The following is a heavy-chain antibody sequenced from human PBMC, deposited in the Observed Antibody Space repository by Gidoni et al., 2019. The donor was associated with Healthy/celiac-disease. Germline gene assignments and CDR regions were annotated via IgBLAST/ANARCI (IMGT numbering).Heavy chain of an antibody. J-gene: IGHJ3*02. CDR3: ATQICSGGSCNRVGAFDI. CDR2: IYYSGST. D-gene: IGHD2-15*01. Sequence: QVQLQESGPGLVKPSETLSLTCTVSGGSISSYYWSWIRQPPGKGLEWIGYIYYSGSTNYNPSLKSRVTISVDTSKNQFSLKLSSVTAADTAVYYCATQICSGGSCNRVGAFDIWGQGTMVTVSS. V-gene: IGHV4-59*08. CDR1: GGSISSYY.